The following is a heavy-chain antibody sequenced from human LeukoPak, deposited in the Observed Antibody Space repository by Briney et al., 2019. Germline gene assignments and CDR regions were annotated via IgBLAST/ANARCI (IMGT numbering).Heavy chain of an antibody. D-gene: IGHD2-8*01. V-gene: IGHV3-53*01. Sequence: GGSLRLSCAASGFIVNSNYMSWVRQAPGKGLEWVSIIYSDGNAFYTDSVKGRFTVSRDNSKNTLDLQMNSLRVEDTALYYCARERNNNGDFYGMDVWGQGTTVTVSS. CDR1: GFIVNSNY. J-gene: IGHJ6*02. CDR2: IYSDGNA. CDR3: ARERNNNGDFYGMDV.